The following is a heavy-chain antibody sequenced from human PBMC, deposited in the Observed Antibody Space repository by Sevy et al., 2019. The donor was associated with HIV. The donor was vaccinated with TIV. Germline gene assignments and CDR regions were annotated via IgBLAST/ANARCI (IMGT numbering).Heavy chain of an antibody. CDR2: IKGDGSDK. CDR3: VRGGGACDY. Sequence: GGSLRLSCAASEFTFSKYWMGWVRQAPGKGPEWVANIKGDGSDKYYLDSVKGRFTISRDNAKSSLYLRMNSLRDEDTDTYYCVRGGGACDYWGQGTLVTVSS. D-gene: IGHD2-21*02. V-gene: IGHV3-7*01. J-gene: IGHJ4*02. CDR1: EFTFSKYW.